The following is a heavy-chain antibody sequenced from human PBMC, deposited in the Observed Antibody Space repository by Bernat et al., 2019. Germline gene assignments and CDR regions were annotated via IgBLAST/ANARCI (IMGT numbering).Heavy chain of an antibody. CDR3: ARGLNIVVVVAATGWFDP. J-gene: IGHJ5*02. D-gene: IGHD2-15*01. CDR1: GGSVSGYY. V-gene: IGHV4-34*01. Sequence: QVQLQQWGAGLLKPSETLSLTCAVYGGSVSGYYLSWIRQPPGKGLVWIGEINHSGSNNYNLSLKSRVTISVDTSKNQFSLKLSSVTAADTAVYYCARGLNIVVVVAATGWFDPWGQGTLVTVSS. CDR2: INHSGSN.